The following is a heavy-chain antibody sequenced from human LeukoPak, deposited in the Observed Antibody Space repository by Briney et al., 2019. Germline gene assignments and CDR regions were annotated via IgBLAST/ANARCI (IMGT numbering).Heavy chain of an antibody. J-gene: IGHJ3*02. CDR1: GFTFSSYS. CDR2: ISSSGSNI. Sequence: GGSLRLSCAASGFTFSSYSMNWVRQAPGKGLEWVSSISSSGSNIYYADSVKGRFTISRDNAENSLYLQMNSLRDEDTAVYYCARERGGRIVVVDSFDIWGQGTMVTVSS. D-gene: IGHD3-22*01. V-gene: IGHV3-21*01. CDR3: ARERGGRIVVVDSFDI.